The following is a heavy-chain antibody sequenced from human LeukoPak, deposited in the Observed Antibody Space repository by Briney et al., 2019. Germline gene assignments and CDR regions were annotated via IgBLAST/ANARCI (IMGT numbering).Heavy chain of an antibody. Sequence: GGSLRLSCAASGFTFSSYWMHWVRQAPGKGLVWVSRINSDGSTTNYADSVKGRFTISRDNAKNTLYLQMNSLRAEDTAVYYCASRSYYGACFDYWGQGILVTVSS. J-gene: IGHJ4*02. D-gene: IGHD4-17*01. CDR1: GFTFSSYW. CDR2: INSDGSTT. CDR3: ASRSYYGACFDY. V-gene: IGHV3-74*01.